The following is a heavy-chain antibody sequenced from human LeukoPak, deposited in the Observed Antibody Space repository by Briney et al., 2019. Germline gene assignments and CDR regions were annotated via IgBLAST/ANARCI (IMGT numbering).Heavy chain of an antibody. V-gene: IGHV4-39*07. CDR1: GGSISSSSYY. J-gene: IGHJ4*02. D-gene: IGHD2-2*02. Sequence: SETLSLTCTVSGGSISSSSYYWGWIRQPPGKGLEWIGEINHSGSTNYNPSLKSRVTISVDTPKNQFSLKLSSVTAADTAVYYCARLTATAILKWFDYWGEGTLVTVSS. CDR3: ARLTATAILKWFDY. CDR2: INHSGST.